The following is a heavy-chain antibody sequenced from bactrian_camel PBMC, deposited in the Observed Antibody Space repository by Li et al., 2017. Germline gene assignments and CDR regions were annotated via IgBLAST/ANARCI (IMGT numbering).Heavy chain of an antibody. D-gene: IGHD6*01. CDR3: AGRTDGDCDVWYLTTTSAFQY. J-gene: IGHJ4*01. CDR1: EDSAFSSTGFSYCR. V-gene: IGHV3S54*01. CDR2: IVTGGGNT. Sequence: QVQLVESGGGPRQVGGSLKLSCRMSEDSAFSSTGFSYCRMAWYRQAPGKEREGVAAIVTGGGNTYYAGSVDGRFTISQDNAKNTVYLQMNSLKPEDTAMYYCAGRTDGDCDVWYLTTTSAFQYWGQGTQVT.